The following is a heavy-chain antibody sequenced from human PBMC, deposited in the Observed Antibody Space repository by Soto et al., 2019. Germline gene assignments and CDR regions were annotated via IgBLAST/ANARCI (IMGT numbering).Heavy chain of an antibody. Sequence: SVTMSVTCTVAGGTIRSGGYYWSWNRKPPGKGLEWIGYIYYSGSTYYNPSLKSRVTISVDTSKNQFSLKLTSVTAADTAVYYCARERPDGTRLDPWGQGTLVTVSS. J-gene: IGHJ5*02. V-gene: IGHV4-30-4*01. CDR1: GGTIRSGGYY. D-gene: IGHD2-2*01. CDR2: IYYSGST. CDR3: ARERPDGTRLDP.